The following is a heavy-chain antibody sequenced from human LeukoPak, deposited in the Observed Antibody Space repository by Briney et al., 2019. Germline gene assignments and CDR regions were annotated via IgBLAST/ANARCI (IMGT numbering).Heavy chain of an antibody. D-gene: IGHD3-22*01. CDR3: ARDLARDYYDSSGYYYAEYFQH. V-gene: IGHV4-4*07. Sequence: PSETLSLTCTVSGGSISSYYWSWIRQPAGKGLEWIGRIYTSGSTNYNPSLKSRVTMSVDTSKNQCSLKLSSVTAADTAVYYCARDLARDYYDSSGYYYAEYFQHWGQGTLVTVSS. CDR1: GGSISSYY. J-gene: IGHJ1*01. CDR2: IYTSGST.